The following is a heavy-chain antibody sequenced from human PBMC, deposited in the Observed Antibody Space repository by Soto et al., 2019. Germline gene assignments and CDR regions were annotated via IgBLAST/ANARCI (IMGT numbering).Heavy chain of an antibody. CDR3: ARGASSIPIDY. D-gene: IGHD1-26*01. Sequence: SGGSLRLSCAASGFTFSSYAMSWVRQAPGKGLEWVSSISGTGGTTFSADSVKGRFTISRDNSKNTLYLQMNSLRAEDTAIYYCARGASSIPIDYWGQGTPVTVSS. J-gene: IGHJ4*02. CDR1: GFTFSSYA. V-gene: IGHV3-23*01. CDR2: ISGTGGTT.